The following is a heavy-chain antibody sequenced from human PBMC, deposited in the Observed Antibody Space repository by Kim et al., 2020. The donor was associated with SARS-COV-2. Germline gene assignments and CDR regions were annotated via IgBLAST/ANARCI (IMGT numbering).Heavy chain of an antibody. J-gene: IGHJ6*02. CDR2: IYYSGST. D-gene: IGHD3-22*01. V-gene: IGHV4-59*01. Sequence: SETLSLTCTVSGGSISSYYWSWIRQPPGKGLEWIGYIYYSGSTNYNPSLKSRVTISVDTSKNQFSLTLSSVTAADTAVYYCARAHYYDSSGYYYGMDVWGQGTTVTVSS. CDR1: GGSISSYY. CDR3: ARAHYYDSSGYYYGMDV.